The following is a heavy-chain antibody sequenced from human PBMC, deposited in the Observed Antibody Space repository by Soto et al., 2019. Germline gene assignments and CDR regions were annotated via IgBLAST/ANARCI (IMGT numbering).Heavy chain of an antibody. V-gene: IGHV3-74*01. D-gene: IGHD2-2*01. Sequence: EVQLVESGGGLAQPGGSLRLSCAASGFTLSSYWMHWVRQAPGKGLVWVSHIIRDGNTINYADSVKGRFTISRDHAKNTLYLQMNSRGVEDLAVYYCARDEVYCTSPNCPRGFDYWGQGTLVTVSS. CDR3: ARDEVYCTSPNCPRGFDY. J-gene: IGHJ4*02. CDR1: GFTLSSYW. CDR2: IIRDGNTI.